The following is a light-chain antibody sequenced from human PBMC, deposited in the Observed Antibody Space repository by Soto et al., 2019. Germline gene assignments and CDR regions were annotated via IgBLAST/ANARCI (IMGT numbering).Light chain of an antibody. Sequence: QSALTQPSSLSVSPGQSITISCTGTSSDVGGYNYVSWYQQHPGKAPKLMIYAVSNRPSGVSNRFSGSKSGNTATLTISGLQAEDEADYYCCSYTVSGTYVFGTGTKVTVL. CDR1: SSDVGGYNY. CDR3: CSYTVSGTYV. J-gene: IGLJ1*01. V-gene: IGLV2-14*01. CDR2: AVS.